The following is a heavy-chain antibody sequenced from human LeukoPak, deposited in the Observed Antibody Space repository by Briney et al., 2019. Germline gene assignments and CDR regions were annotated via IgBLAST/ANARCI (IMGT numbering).Heavy chain of an antibody. CDR3: TKELHVAVAVADYYYFYMDV. J-gene: IGHJ6*03. CDR2: INGGGNTT. V-gene: IGHV3-23*01. CDR1: GFAFSSFA. D-gene: IGHD6-19*01. Sequence: GGSLRLSCAASGFAFSSFAMGWVRQSPGKGLEWLSTINGGGNTTFYADSVKGRFTISRDNSKNTLYLHMDSLRPDDTGIYYCTKELHVAVAVADYYYFYMDVWGRGTAVTVSS.